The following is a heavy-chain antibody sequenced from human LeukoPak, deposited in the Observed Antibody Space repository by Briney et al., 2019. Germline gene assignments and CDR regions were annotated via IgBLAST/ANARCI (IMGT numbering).Heavy chain of an antibody. CDR3: ARRIPTTPNWFDP. D-gene: IGHD1-1*01. J-gene: IGHJ5*02. CDR1: GGSLSNYY. Sequence: SETLSLTCTVSGGSLSNYYWTWLRQPPGKGLGWIGYIYYSGNTNYNPTLKSRVTISLDTSKNQFSLKLRSVTAADTAVYYCARRIPTTPNWFDPWGQGTLVSVSS. V-gene: IGHV4-59*08. CDR2: IYYSGNT.